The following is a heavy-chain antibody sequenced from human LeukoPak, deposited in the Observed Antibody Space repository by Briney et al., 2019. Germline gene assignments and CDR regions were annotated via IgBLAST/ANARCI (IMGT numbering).Heavy chain of an antibody. D-gene: IGHD6-19*01. CDR2: ISSSSSYL. CDR1: GFTFDDYA. V-gene: IGHV3-21*01. Sequence: GGSLRLSCVASGFTFDDYAMHWVRHAPGKGLEWVSSISSSSSYLYYADSVKGRFTISRDNAKNSVYLQMNSLRGEDTAVYYCARDMIAAVERWRDGDDAFDIWSQGTMVTVSS. CDR3: ARDMIAAVERWRDGDDAFDI. J-gene: IGHJ3*02.